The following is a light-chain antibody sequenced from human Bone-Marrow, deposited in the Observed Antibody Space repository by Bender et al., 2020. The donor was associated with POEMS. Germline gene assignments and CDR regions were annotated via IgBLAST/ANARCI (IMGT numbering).Light chain of an antibody. Sequence: QSVLTQPPSASGTPGQRVTISCSGSSSKFGSYPVNWYQQLPGAAPKLVIFNNSQRPSGVPDRFSGSNSGTSASPAISGLLSDEEADFYCATWDDSLNGWVFGGGTKLTVL. CDR2: NNS. J-gene: IGLJ3*02. CDR3: ATWDDSLNGWV. CDR1: SSKFGSYP. V-gene: IGLV1-44*01.